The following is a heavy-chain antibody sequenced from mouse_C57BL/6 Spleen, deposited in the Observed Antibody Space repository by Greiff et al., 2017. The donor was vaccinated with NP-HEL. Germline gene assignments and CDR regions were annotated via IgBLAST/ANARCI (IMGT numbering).Heavy chain of an antibody. CDR3: ARAYGSSGHFAD. CDR2: IYPGSGST. V-gene: IGHV1-55*01. Sequence: QVQLQQPGAELVKPGASVKMSCKASGYTFTSYWITWVKQRPGQGLEWIGDIYPGSGSTNYNEKFKSKATLTVDTSSSTAYMQLSILTSEDSAVYYCARAYGSSGHFADWGQGTLVTVSA. CDR1: GYTFTSYW. J-gene: IGHJ3*01. D-gene: IGHD1-1*01.